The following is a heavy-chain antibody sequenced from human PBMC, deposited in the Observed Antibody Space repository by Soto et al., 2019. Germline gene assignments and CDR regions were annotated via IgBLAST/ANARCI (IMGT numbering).Heavy chain of an antibody. D-gene: IGHD3-16*01. CDR1: GGSISSGGYY. V-gene: IGHV4-31*03. CDR2: IYYSGST. J-gene: IGHJ5*02. CDR3: ARELRGTLDWFDP. Sequence: QVQLQESGPGLVKPSQTLSLTCTVSGGSISSGGYYWSWIRQHPGKGLEWIGYIYYSGSTYYNPALKSRVTISVDTSKNQFSLKLSSVTAADTAVYYCARELRGTLDWFDPWGQGTLVTVSS.